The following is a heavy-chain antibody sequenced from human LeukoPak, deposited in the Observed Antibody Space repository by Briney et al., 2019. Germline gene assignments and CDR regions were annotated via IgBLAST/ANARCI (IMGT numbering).Heavy chain of an antibody. V-gene: IGHV7-4-1*02. Sequence: ASVKVSCKASGYTFTDYHIHWVRQAPGQGLEWMGWIHPSTGNPTYAQGFTGRFVFSLDTSVSTTFLQISSLKAEDTAVYFCARAFQSLGGLSLPDYWGQGTLVTVSS. CDR2: IHPSTGNP. J-gene: IGHJ4*02. CDR3: ARAFQSLGGLSLPDY. CDR1: GYTFTDYH. D-gene: IGHD3-16*02.